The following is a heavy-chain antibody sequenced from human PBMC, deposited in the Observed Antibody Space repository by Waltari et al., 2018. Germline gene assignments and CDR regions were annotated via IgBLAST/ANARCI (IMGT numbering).Heavy chain of an antibody. CDR1: GFTFSDHY. V-gene: IGHV3-72*01. Sequence: EVQLVESGGGLVQPGGSLRPSCAASGFTFSDHYMDWVRQAPGKGLEWVGRTRNKANSYTTEYAASVKGRFTISRDDSKNSLYLQMNSLKTEDTAVYYCARGGDGGKGYYFDYWGQGTLVTVSS. D-gene: IGHD2-15*01. CDR3: ARGGDGGKGYYFDY. J-gene: IGHJ4*02. CDR2: TRNKANSYTT.